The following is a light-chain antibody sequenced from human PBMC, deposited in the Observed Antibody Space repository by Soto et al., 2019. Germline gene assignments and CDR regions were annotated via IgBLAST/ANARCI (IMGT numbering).Light chain of an antibody. CDR3: QQYNGT. J-gene: IGKJ1*01. Sequence: DIQMTHSPSTLSASVGDRVIITCRASQSIADWLAWYQQKPGKAPKLLIYRASSLEGGVPSRFSGSGYGAQFSLTISSLQPDDFATYYCQQYNGTFGQGTTVEVK. CDR1: QSIADW. V-gene: IGKV1-5*03. CDR2: RAS.